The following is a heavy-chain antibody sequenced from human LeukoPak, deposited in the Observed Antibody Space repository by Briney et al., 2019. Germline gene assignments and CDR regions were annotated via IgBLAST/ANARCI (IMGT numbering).Heavy chain of an antibody. CDR1: GYSFTAQY. J-gene: IGHJ4*02. V-gene: IGHV1-2*02. D-gene: IGHD3-16*02. CDR3: ASYPRSVDTPPFDY. Sequence: ASVKVSCKASGYSFTAQYMHWLRQAPGQGLEWRGWINPNNGDTKYAQNFLGRVIMTRDTSTTTAYMELSSLRSDDTAVYFCASYPRSVDTPPFDYWGQGTLVTVSS. CDR2: INPNNGDT.